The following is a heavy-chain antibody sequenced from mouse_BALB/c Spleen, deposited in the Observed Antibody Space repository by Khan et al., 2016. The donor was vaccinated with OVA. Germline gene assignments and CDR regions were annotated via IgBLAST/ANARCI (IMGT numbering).Heavy chain of an antibody. CDR1: GFTFSSYG. CDR3: ARMARTIH. CDR2: INSNGGST. V-gene: IGHV5-6-3*01. Sequence: EVQRVESGGGLVQPGGSLKLSCAASGFTFSSYGMSWVRQTPDKRLELVATINSNGGSTYYPDSVKGRFTISRDNAKNTLYLQMSSLKSEYTSMYYCARMARTIHWCQGTTLTVSS. J-gene: IGHJ2*01. D-gene: IGHD1-2*01.